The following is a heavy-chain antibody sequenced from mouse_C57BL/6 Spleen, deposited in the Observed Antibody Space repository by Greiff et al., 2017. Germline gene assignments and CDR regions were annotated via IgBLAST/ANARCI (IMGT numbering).Heavy chain of an antibody. D-gene: IGHD1-1*01. Sequence: QVQLQQSGAELVRPGASVKLSCKASGYTFTDYYINWVKQRPGQGLEWIARIYPGSGNTYYTEKFKGKATLTAEKSSSIAYMQLSSLTSEDSAVYFCARAGFTTVVAGDAMDYWGQGTSVTVSS. CDR3: ARAGFTTVVAGDAMDY. V-gene: IGHV1-76*01. J-gene: IGHJ4*01. CDR1: GYTFTDYY. CDR2: IYPGSGNT.